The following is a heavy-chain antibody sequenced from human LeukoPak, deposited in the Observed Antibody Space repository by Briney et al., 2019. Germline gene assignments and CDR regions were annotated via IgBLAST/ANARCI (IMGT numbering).Heavy chain of an antibody. V-gene: IGHV4-39*01. J-gene: IGHJ4*02. CDR2: VHYSGTT. Sequence: SETLSLTCSVSGDSISSSTYYWGWIRQPPGKGLEWIGSVHYSGTTYYNPSLKSRVTISVDTSKNQFSLKLSSVTAADTAVYYCARQFISGSYYFNYWGQGTLVTVSS. CDR3: ARQFISGSYYFNY. D-gene: IGHD1-26*01. CDR1: GDSISSSTYY.